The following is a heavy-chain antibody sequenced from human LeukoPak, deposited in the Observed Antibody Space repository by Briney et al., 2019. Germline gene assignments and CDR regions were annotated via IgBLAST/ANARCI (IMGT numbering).Heavy chain of an antibody. D-gene: IGHD2-2*01. Sequence: GGSLRLSCAASGFTFSDHYMHWVRQAPGKGLVWVSRINGDGSSTTYADSVKGRFTISRDNAKNTLYLQMNGLRAEDTAVYYCARDLVVTSAYWGQGTLVTVSS. CDR2: INGDGSST. CDR3: ARDLVVTSAY. J-gene: IGHJ4*02. CDR1: GFTFSDHY. V-gene: IGHV3-74*01.